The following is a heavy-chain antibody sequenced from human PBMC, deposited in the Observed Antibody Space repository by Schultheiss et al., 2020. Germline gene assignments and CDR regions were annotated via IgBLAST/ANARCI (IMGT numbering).Heavy chain of an antibody. CDR1: GFTFSSYA. CDR3: ARAGPRDGYNFDY. D-gene: IGHD5-24*01. J-gene: IGHJ4*02. Sequence: ESLKISCAASGFTFSSYAMSWVRQAPGKGLEWVSAISGSGGSTYYADSVKGRFTISRDNSKNTLYLQMNSLRAEDTAVYYCARAGPRDGYNFDYWGQGTLVTVSS. V-gene: IGHV3-23*01. CDR2: ISGSGGST.